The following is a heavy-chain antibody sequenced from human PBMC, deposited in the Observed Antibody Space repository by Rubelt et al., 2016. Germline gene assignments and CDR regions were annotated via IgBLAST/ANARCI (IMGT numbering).Heavy chain of an antibody. CDR1: GGSFSGYY. V-gene: IGHV4-34*01. J-gene: IGHJ4*02. D-gene: IGHD6-6*01. CDR3: ARGVLAARPCDY. Sequence: QVQLQQWGAGLLKPSETLSLTCAVYGGSFSGYYWSWIRQPPGKGLEWIGEINHSGSTNYTPSLKSRVTISVDTSKNQFPLKLKSGTGADTAVDYCARGVLAARPCDYWRQGTLATVSS. CDR2: INHSGST.